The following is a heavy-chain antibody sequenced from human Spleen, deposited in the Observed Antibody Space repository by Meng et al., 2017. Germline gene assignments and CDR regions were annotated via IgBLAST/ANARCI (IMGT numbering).Heavy chain of an antibody. Sequence: GGSLRLSCAASGFSFSSYAMSWVRQTPGKGLEWVSDISGSSGSTNYADSVKGRFTISRDNSKNTLYLEMDSLRVADTAVYYCAKTNSYSSGWYGYYLDYWGQGTQVTVSS. CDR2: ISGSSGST. CDR1: GFSFSSYA. V-gene: IGHV3-23*01. J-gene: IGHJ4*01. D-gene: IGHD6-19*01. CDR3: AKTNSYSSGWYGYYLDY.